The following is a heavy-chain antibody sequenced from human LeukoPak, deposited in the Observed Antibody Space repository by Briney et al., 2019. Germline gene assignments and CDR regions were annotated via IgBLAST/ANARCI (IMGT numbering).Heavy chain of an antibody. V-gene: IGHV1-69*01. J-gene: IGHJ4*02. Sequence: SVKVSCKASGGTFSSYAISWVRQAPGQGLEWMGGIIPIFGTANYAQKFQGRVTITADESTSTAYMELSSLRSDDTAVYYCARGPPNWGYDYWGPGTLVTVSS. CDR1: GGTFSSYA. CDR2: IIPIFGTA. CDR3: ARGPPNWGYDY. D-gene: IGHD7-27*01.